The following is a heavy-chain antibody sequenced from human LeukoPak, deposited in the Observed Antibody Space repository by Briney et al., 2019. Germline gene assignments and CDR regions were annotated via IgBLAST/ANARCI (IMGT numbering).Heavy chain of an antibody. CDR2: ISGSGGST. CDR1: GFTFSSYA. V-gene: IGHV3-23*01. Sequence: GGSLRLSCAASGFTFSSYAMSWVRQAPGKGLEWVSAISGSGGSTYYADSVKGRFTISRDNAKNSLYLQMNSLRAEDTAVYYCARDRPDYDFWSGYLYYFDYWGQGTLVTVSS. D-gene: IGHD3-3*01. J-gene: IGHJ4*02. CDR3: ARDRPDYDFWSGYLYYFDY.